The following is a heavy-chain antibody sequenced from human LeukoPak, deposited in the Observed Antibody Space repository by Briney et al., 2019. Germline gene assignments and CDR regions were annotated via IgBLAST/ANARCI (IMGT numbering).Heavy chain of an antibody. CDR3: ARIYYDSSGYYP. CDR1: GFTVSSKF. V-gene: IGHV3-53*01. CDR2: VYSGGIT. D-gene: IGHD3-22*01. Sequence: GGSLRLSCAASGFTVSSKFMHWVRQAPGKGLEWVSVVYSGGITYYADSVKGRFTVSRDNSRNTMYLHMNSLKVEDTAVYYCARIYYDSSGYYPWGQGTLVTVSS. J-gene: IGHJ5*02.